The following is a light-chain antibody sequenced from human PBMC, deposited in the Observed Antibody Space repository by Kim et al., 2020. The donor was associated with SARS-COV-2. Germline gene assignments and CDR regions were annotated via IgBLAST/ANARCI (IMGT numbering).Light chain of an antibody. Sequence: SPGVTATLSCRPTQSISSGYLAWYQQKPGQAPRLLIYGASSRATGIPDRFVGSGTGTDFTLTISGLEPEDFAVYYCQQYGGSPVYTFGQGTRLEI. CDR1: QSISSGY. CDR2: GAS. V-gene: IGKV3-20*01. J-gene: IGKJ2*01. CDR3: QQYGGSPVYT.